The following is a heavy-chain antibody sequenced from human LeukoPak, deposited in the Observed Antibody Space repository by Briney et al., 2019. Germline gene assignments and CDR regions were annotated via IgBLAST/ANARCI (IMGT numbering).Heavy chain of an antibody. V-gene: IGHV3-53*01. D-gene: IGHD5-18*01. CDR3: ARDGSGGYRNRGVFDI. CDR1: GFTVSNNY. CDR2: LYSGGGT. Sequence: GGSLRLSCAASGFTVSNNYINWVRQAPGKGLEWVSVLYSGGGTYYADSVKGRFTISSDNSKNTLYLQMNNLRAEDTAVYYCARDGSGGYRNRGVFDIWGQGTMVTVSS. J-gene: IGHJ3*02.